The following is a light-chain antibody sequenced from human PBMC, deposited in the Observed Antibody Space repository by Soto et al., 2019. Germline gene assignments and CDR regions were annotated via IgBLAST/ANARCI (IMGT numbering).Light chain of an antibody. CDR2: AAS. CDR1: QSISSY. CDR3: QQSYSTPLT. V-gene: IGKV1-39*01. J-gene: IGKJ4*01. Sequence: DIQMTQSPSSLSASVGDRVTITCRASQSISSYLNWYQQKPGKAPKLLIYAASSLQSGAPSRISGSESGTDFTLTISSLQPEDFATYYCQQSYSTPLTFGGGTKVEIK.